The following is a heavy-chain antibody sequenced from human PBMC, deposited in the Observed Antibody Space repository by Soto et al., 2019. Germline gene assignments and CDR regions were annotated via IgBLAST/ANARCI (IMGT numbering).Heavy chain of an antibody. CDR2: INSDGSGI. CDR1: GFTLSGYW. J-gene: IGHJ4*02. V-gene: IGHV3-74*01. Sequence: GGSLRLSCAASGFTLSGYWMHWVRQAPGKGLVWVSRINSDGSGISYADSVRGRFTISRDHAKNTIHLQLDSLRVDDTALYYCTKVRYSEWSLSGEGEESWGRGNLVPVSS. D-gene: IGHD3-3*01. CDR3: TKVRYSEWSLSGEGEES.